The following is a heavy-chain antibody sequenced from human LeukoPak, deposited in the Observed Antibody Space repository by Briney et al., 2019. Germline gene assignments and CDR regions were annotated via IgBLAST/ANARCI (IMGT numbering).Heavy chain of an antibody. V-gene: IGHV1-69*13. CDR1: GGTFSSYA. CDR2: IIPIFGTA. Sequence: SVKVSCKASGGTFSSYAISWVRQAPGQGLECMGRIIPIFGTANSAQKFQGRVTITADESTSTAYMELSSLRSEDTAVYYCARGVYSSSAVDYWGQGTLVTVSS. CDR3: ARGVYSSSAVDY. J-gene: IGHJ4*02. D-gene: IGHD6-6*01.